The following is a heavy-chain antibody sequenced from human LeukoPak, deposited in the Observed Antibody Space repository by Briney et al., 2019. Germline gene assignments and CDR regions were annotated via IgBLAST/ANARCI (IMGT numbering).Heavy chain of an antibody. J-gene: IGHJ4*02. CDR1: GFTFSSYS. D-gene: IGHD3-22*01. Sequence: GGSLRLSCAASGFTFSSYSMTWVRQAPGKGLEWVSSISSSSSYIYYADSVKGRFTISRDNAKNSLYLQMNSLRAEDTAVYYCARDRPLTSDYYDSSGYYLDYWGQGTLVTVSS. V-gene: IGHV3-21*01. CDR3: ARDRPLTSDYYDSSGYYLDY. CDR2: ISSSSSYI.